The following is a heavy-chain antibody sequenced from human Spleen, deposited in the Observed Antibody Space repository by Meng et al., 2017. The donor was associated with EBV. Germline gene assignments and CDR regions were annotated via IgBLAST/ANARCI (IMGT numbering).Heavy chain of an antibody. J-gene: IGHJ4*02. CDR2: IYHSGST. CDR1: GGSISSNNW. Sequence: QVPLQESGPGMVKPSGTLSFTCVVSGGSISSNNWWSWVRQPPGKGLEWIGDIYHSGSTSYSPSLKSRVTMSLDKSTNQFSLNLTSVTAADTAVYYCARSYNAYATYFLDYWGQGTLVTVSS. CDR3: ARSYNAYATYFLDY. D-gene: IGHD4/OR15-4a*01. V-gene: IGHV4-4*02.